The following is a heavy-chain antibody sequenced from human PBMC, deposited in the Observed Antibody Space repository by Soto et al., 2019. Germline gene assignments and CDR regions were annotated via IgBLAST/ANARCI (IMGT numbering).Heavy chain of an antibody. J-gene: IGHJ6*02. D-gene: IGHD5-12*01. Sequence: QVQLVQSGAEVKKPGASVKVSCKASGYTFTSYDINWVRQATGQGLEWMGWMNPNSGNTGYAQKFQGRVTMTRNTSRSTAYMELSSLRSEYTAVYYCAIPPATGYYYGMDVWGQGTTVTVSS. CDR2: MNPNSGNT. V-gene: IGHV1-8*01. CDR3: AIPPATGYYYGMDV. CDR1: GYTFTSYD.